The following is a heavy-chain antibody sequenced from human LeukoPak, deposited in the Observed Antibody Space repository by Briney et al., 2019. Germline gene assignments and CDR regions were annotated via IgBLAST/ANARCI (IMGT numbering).Heavy chain of an antibody. CDR1: GFTVSSNY. D-gene: IGHD4-17*01. Sequence: GGSLRLSCAASGFTVSSNYMSWVRQAPGKGLQWVSVIYSGGSTYYADSVKGRFTISRDNSKNTLYLQMNSLRAEDTAVYFCASDLGGAYGDCWGQGTLVTVSS. J-gene: IGHJ4*02. CDR3: ASDLGGAYGDC. V-gene: IGHV3-66*01. CDR2: IYSGGST.